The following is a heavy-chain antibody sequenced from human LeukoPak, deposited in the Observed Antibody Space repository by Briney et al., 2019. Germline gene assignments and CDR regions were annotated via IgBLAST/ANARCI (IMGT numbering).Heavy chain of an antibody. Sequence: HPGRSLRLFCAASGFTFSSYGMHWVRQAPGKGLEWVAVIWYDGSNKYSADSVKGRLTISRDNSKNTLYLQMNNLRAEYTAAYYCARSRRVGGVIVPFDYGGQGTLVTVTA. J-gene: IGHJ4*02. D-gene: IGHD3-16*02. CDR1: GFTFSSYG. CDR2: IWYDGSNK. CDR3: ARSRRVGGVIVPFDY. V-gene: IGHV3-33*01.